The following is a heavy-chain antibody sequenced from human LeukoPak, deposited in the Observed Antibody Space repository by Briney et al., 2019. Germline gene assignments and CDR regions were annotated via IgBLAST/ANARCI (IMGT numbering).Heavy chain of an antibody. J-gene: IGHJ3*01. CDR3: ANNWEY. V-gene: IGHV3-66*01. CDR1: GFTVSRNY. CDR2: IYSGGST. Sequence: GGSLRLSCAVSGFTVSRNYMSWVRQAPGKGLQWVSVIYSGGSTYYADSVKGRFTISRDSSKNTLYLQMNSLRAEDTAVYYCANNWEYWGQGTMATVSS. D-gene: IGHD1-1*01.